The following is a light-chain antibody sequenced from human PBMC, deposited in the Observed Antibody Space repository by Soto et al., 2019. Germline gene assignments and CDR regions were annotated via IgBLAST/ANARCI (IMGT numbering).Light chain of an antibody. CDR2: EVS. V-gene: IGLV2-14*03. Sequence: QSVLTQPASVSGSPGQSITISCTGTSSDVGGYNYVSWYQQHPGKAPKLMIYEVSHWPSGSSNRFSGSKSGNAAFLTISGLQAEDEADYYCSSYTSSSTVVFGGGTKLTVL. J-gene: IGLJ2*01. CDR1: SSDVGGYNY. CDR3: SSYTSSSTVV.